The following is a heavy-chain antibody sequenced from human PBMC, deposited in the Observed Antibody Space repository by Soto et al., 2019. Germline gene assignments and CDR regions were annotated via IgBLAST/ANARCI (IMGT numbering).Heavy chain of an antibody. V-gene: IGHV1-2*04. J-gene: IGHJ5*02. CDR3: ARDSPYYYGSGSEFGFDT. CDR2: INPNSGGT. Sequence: GASVKVSCKASGYTFTGYYMHWVRQAPGQGLEWMGWINPNSGGTNYAQKFQGWVTMTRDTSISTAYMELSRLRSDDTAVYYCARDSPYYYGSGSEFGFDTWGQGTLVTVSS. CDR1: GYTFTGYY. D-gene: IGHD3-10*01.